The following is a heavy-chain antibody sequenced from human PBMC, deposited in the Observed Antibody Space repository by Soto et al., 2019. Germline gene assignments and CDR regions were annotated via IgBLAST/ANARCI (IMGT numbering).Heavy chain of an antibody. J-gene: IGHJ6*02. D-gene: IGHD4-17*01. CDR3: ARDMKVTTEDGMDV. CDR1: GFTFSSYG. Sequence: QVQLVESGGGVVQPGRSLRLSCAASGFTFSSYGMHWVRQAPGKGLEWVAVIWYDGSNKYYADSVKGRFTIFRDNXKNTMYLQMSSLRVEDTAVYYCARDMKVTTEDGMDVWGQGTTVTVSS. CDR2: IWYDGSNK. V-gene: IGHV3-33*01.